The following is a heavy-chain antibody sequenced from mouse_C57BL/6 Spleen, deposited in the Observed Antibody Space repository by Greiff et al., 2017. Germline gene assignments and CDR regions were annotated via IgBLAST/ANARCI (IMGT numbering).Heavy chain of an antibody. Sequence: VQLKQSGAELVRPGASVKLSCTASGFNIKDDYMHWVKQRPEQGLEWIGWIDPENGDTEYASKFQGKATITADTSSNTAYLQLSSLTSEDTAVYYCTSTAQATHFAYWGQGTLVTVSA. CDR1: GFNIKDDY. V-gene: IGHV14-4*01. J-gene: IGHJ3*01. D-gene: IGHD3-2*02. CDR3: TSTAQATHFAY. CDR2: IDPENGDT.